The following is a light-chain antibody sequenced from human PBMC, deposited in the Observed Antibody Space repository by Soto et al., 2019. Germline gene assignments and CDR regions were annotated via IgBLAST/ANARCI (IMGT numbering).Light chain of an antibody. CDR3: QQYYNWPPGT. Sequence: EIVLTQSPATLSVSPGERATLSCRASQSISSSLAWYQQQPGQAPRLLIYHASTRAAGIPARFSGSGSGTEFPPTISSLQSEDFAVYYCQQYYNWPPGTFGQGTKVEIK. V-gene: IGKV3-15*01. CDR2: HAS. J-gene: IGKJ1*01. CDR1: QSISSS.